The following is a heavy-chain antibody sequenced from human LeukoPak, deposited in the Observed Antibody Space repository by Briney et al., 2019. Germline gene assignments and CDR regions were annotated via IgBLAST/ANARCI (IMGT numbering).Heavy chain of an antibody. J-gene: IGHJ6*03. CDR1: GFTFSSYA. CDR2: ISYDGSNK. CDR3: ARDPGDIVATIREPYYYYYMDV. V-gene: IGHV3-30*04. D-gene: IGHD5-12*01. Sequence: PGRSLRLSCAASGFTFSSYAMHWVRQAPGKGLEWVAVISYDGSNKYYADSVKGRFTISRDNSKNTLYLQMNSLRAEDTAVYYCARDPGDIVATIREPYYYYYMDVWGKGTTVTVSS.